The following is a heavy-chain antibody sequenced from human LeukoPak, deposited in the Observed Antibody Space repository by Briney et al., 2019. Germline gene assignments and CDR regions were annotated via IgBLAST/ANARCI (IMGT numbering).Heavy chain of an antibody. CDR1: GGTFSSYA. CDR3: ARGSLRYPGGDY. V-gene: IGHV1-69*06. J-gene: IGHJ4*02. CDR2: IIPIFGSA. D-gene: IGHD3-22*01. Sequence: SVKVSCKASGGTFSSYAVTWVRQAPGQGLEWMGGIIPIFGSANYAQKFQDRVTITADKSTSTAYMELRSLRSDDTAVYYCARGSLRYPGGDYWGQGTLVTVSS.